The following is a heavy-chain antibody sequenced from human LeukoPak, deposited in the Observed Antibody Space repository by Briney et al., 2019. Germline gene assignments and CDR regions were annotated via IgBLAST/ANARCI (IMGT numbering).Heavy chain of an antibody. V-gene: IGHV3-30*18. J-gene: IGHJ3*02. D-gene: IGHD2-2*01. Sequence: PGGSLRLSCAASGFTFRTYSMNWVRQAPGKGLEWVAVISYDGSNKYYADSVKGRFTISRDNSKNTLYLQMNSLRAEDTAVYYCAKVELPCSSTSCYYDGDAFDIWGQGTMVTVSS. CDR3: AKVELPCSSTSCYYDGDAFDI. CDR2: ISYDGSNK. CDR1: GFTFRTYS.